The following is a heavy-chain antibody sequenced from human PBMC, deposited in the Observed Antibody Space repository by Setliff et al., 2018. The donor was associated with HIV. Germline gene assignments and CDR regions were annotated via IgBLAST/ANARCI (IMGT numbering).Heavy chain of an antibody. D-gene: IGHD2-15*01. CDR1: TFLVTGYN. CDR2: INPNNGGT. V-gene: IGHV1-2*06. Sequence: ASVKVSCKALTFLVTGYNIHWVRLAPGHGPEWLGRINPNNGGTDYAQKFQGGVTMSLDTSTNTVYLELKGLTSDDTAVYYCAKPRIFDSFDVWGPGTVGTVSS. CDR3: AKPRIFDSFDV. J-gene: IGHJ3*01.